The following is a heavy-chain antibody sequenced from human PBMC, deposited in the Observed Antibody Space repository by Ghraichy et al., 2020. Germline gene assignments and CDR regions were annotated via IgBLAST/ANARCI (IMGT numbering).Heavy chain of an antibody. J-gene: IGHJ5*02. V-gene: IGHV1-46*01. Sequence: ASVKVSCKASGYTFTTYYMHWIRQAPGQGLEWMGLINPSDGGPSYAQKFQGRVTMTRDTSTSTVYMELSSLRSEDSAVYYCARNANGGLTDHWGQGTLVSVSS. CDR1: GYTFTTYY. CDR3: ARNANGGLTDH. D-gene: IGHD1-1*01. CDR2: INPSDGGP.